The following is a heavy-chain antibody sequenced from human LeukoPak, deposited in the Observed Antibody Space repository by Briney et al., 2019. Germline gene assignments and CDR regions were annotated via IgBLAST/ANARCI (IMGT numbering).Heavy chain of an antibody. V-gene: IGHV3-9*01. Sequence: GGSLRLSCAASGFTFDDYAMHWVRQAPGKGPEWVSGISWNSGRIGYADSVKGRFTISRDNAKNSLYLQMNSLRAEDTALYYCAKDFNRLGEFDAFDIWGQGTMVTVSS. D-gene: IGHD3-16*01. CDR3: AKDFNRLGEFDAFDI. CDR1: GFTFDDYA. J-gene: IGHJ3*02. CDR2: ISWNSGRI.